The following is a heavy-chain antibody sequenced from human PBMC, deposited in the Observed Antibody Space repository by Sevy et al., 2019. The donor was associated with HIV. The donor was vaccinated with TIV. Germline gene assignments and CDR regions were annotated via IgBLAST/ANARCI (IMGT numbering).Heavy chain of an antibody. J-gene: IGHJ4*02. V-gene: IGHV3-21*01. CDR1: GFTFSSYS. CDR3: AIGVDTAMADFDY. CDR2: ISSSSSYI. D-gene: IGHD5-18*01. Sequence: GGSLRLSCAASGFTFSSYSMNWVRQAPGKGLEWVSAISSSSSYIYYADSVKGRFTISRDNAKNSLYLQMNSLRAEDTAVYYSAIGVDTAMADFDYWGQGTLVTVSS.